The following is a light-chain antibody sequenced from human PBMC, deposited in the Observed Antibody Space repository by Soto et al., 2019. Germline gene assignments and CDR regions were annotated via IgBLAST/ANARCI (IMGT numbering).Light chain of an antibody. CDR1: QRVRRSC. V-gene: IGKV3-20*01. CDR2: DAS. Sequence: EIVLTQSPGTLSWSPGDRATLSCRASQRVRRSCIAWYQQNPGQAPRLLNYDASSRATGAPDRFSGSGSGTDFTLTISRLEPEDFAVYYCQEYGSSPPYTFGQGTKVDIK. CDR3: QEYGSSPPYT. J-gene: IGKJ2*01.